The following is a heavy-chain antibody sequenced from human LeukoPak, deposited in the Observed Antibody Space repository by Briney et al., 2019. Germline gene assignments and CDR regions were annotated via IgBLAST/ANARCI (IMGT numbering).Heavy chain of an antibody. CDR2: IDPNSGGT. D-gene: IGHD6-19*01. J-gene: IGHJ5*02. CDR1: GYTFTGYY. Sequence: ASVKVSCKASGYTFTGYYMHWVRQAPGQGLEGMGWIDPNSGGTNYAQKFQGRVTMTRDTSISTAYMELSRLRSDDTAVYYCARARIAVNWFDPWGQGTLVTVSS. V-gene: IGHV1-2*02. CDR3: ARARIAVNWFDP.